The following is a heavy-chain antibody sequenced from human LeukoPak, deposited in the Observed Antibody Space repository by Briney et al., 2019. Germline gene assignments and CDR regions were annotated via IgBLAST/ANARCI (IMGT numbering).Heavy chain of an antibody. CDR1: GYTFRQYS. V-gene: IGHV1-18*03. D-gene: IGHD4-17*01. CDR3: ARDENYGIFFNVDY. Sequence: ASVKVSCTASGYTFRQYSISWVRQAPGEGPEWMGWISGSTGDTNYAQKFQGRVTMTADTSSSTAYMELRSLRLDDMAVYYCARDENYGIFFNVDYWGQGTLVTVSS. J-gene: IGHJ4*02. CDR2: ISGSTGDT.